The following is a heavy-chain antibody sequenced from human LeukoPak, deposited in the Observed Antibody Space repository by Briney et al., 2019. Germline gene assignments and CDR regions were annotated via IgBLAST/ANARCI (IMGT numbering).Heavy chain of an antibody. CDR3: ASPRIAAARRLDY. CDR2: INHSGST. Sequence: SETLSLTCAAYGGSFSGYYWSWIRQPPGKGLEWIGEINHSGSTNYNPSLKSRVTISVDTSKNQFSLKLSSVTAADTAVYYCASPRIAAARRLDYWGQGTLDTVSS. J-gene: IGHJ4*02. V-gene: IGHV4-34*01. D-gene: IGHD6-13*01. CDR1: GGSFSGYY.